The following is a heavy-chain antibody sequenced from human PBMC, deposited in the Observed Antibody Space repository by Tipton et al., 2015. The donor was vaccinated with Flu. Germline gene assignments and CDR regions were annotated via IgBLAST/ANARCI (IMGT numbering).Heavy chain of an antibody. CDR1: GFTFSSYA. J-gene: IGHJ4*02. CDR2: ISGGGSST. D-gene: IGHD1-26*01. V-gene: IGHV3-23*01. CDR3: ARDQVPSYSGSYFPMGFDY. Sequence: LSLTCAASGFTFSSYAMSWVRQAPGKGLEWVSTISGGGSSTYYADSVKGRFTISRDNSKNTLYLQMNSLRAEDTAVYYCARDQVPSYSGSYFPMGFDYWGQGTLVTVSS.